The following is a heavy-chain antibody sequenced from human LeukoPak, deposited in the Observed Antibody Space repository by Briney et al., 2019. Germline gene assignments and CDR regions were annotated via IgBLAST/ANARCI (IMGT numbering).Heavy chain of an antibody. CDR3: AKENTVIIRSAFDI. V-gene: IGHV3-23*01. CDR2: ISGSGGNT. Sequence: GSLRLSCAASGLTFSSYAMSWVRQAPGKGLEWISVISGSGGNTYYADSVRGRFTISRDNSKNTLYLQMNSLRAEETAVYYCAKENTVIIRSAFDIWGQGTVVTVSS. J-gene: IGHJ3*02. D-gene: IGHD4-23*01. CDR1: GLTFSSYA.